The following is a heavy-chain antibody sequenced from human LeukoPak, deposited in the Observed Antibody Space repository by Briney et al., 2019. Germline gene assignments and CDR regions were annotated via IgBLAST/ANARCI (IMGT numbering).Heavy chain of an antibody. CDR2: IRSKAYGGTT. V-gene: IGHV3-49*03. CDR1: GFTFGDYA. CDR3: TRDSPRFCSSTSCYEEEGDY. J-gene: IGHJ4*02. D-gene: IGHD2-2*01. Sequence: PGRSLRLSCTASGFTFGDYAMSWFRQAPGKGLEGVGFIRSKAYGGTTEYAASVKGRFTISRDDSKSIAYLQMNSLKTEDTAVYYCTRDSPRFCSSTSCYEEEGDYGGQGTLVTVSS.